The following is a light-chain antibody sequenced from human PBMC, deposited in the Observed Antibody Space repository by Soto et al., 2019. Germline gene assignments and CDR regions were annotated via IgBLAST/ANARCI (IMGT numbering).Light chain of an antibody. CDR1: QSVSSD. V-gene: IGKV3-11*01. CDR3: QQRSNWPPIT. Sequence: ILLTQSQTTLSLSPGEIATLSCRPTQSVSSDLAWYQQKPGQAPRLLIYDASNRATGIPARFSGSGSGTDFTLTISSLEAEDFAVYYCQQRSNWPPITFGQGTRLEI. CDR2: DAS. J-gene: IGKJ5*01.